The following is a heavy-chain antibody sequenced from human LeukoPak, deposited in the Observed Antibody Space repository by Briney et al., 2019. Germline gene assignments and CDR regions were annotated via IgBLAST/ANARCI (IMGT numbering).Heavy chain of an antibody. CDR2: ISGSGGSA. CDR3: ARDSSRGYDYGGRFDY. V-gene: IGHV3-23*01. Sequence: GGSLRVSCAASGFTFSSYAMSWVRQAPGKGLEWVSAISGSGGSAYYADPVKGRFTITRDNSKNTLNLQVNSLRAEDTAVYYCARDSSRGYDYGGRFDYWGQGTLVTVSS. J-gene: IGHJ4*02. D-gene: IGHD5-12*01. CDR1: GFTFSSYA.